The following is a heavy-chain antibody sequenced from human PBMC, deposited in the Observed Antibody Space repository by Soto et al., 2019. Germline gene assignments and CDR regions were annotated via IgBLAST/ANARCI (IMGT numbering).Heavy chain of an antibody. CDR1: GDTFSSYA. CDR3: ARAFDTSGYLNWYGP. V-gene: IGHV1-69*13. D-gene: IGHD3-22*01. J-gene: IGHJ5*02. Sequence: GXSVKVSCKASGDTFSSYAISWVRQAPGQGLEWMGGIIPMYGTGNYAQEFQDRVNITADESTSTVYMELSGLRSEDTAVYYCARAFDTSGYLNWYGPWPQGTLFTVSS. CDR2: IIPMYGTG.